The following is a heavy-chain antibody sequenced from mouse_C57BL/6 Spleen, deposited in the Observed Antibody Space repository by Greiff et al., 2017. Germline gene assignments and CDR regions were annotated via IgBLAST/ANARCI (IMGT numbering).Heavy chain of an antibody. CDR2: IYPGDGDT. Sequence: QVQLQQSGPELVKPGASVKISCKASGYAFSSSWMNWVKQRPGKGLEWIGRIYPGDGDTNYNGKFKGKATLTADKSSSTAYMQLSSLPSEDSAVYFCARGGYYPFAYWGQGTLVTVSA. V-gene: IGHV1-82*01. CDR1: GYAFSSSW. J-gene: IGHJ3*01. D-gene: IGHD2-3*01. CDR3: ARGGYYPFAY.